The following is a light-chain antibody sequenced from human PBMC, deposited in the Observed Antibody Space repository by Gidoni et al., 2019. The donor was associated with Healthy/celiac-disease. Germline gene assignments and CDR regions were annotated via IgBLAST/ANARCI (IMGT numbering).Light chain of an antibody. CDR1: QSISSW. J-gene: IGKJ1*01. CDR3: QQYNSYWT. Sequence: QSISSWLAWYQQKPGKAPKLLIYKASSLESGVPSRFSGSGSGTEFTLTISSLQPDDFATYYCQQYNSYWTFGQGTKVEIK. CDR2: KAS. V-gene: IGKV1-5*03.